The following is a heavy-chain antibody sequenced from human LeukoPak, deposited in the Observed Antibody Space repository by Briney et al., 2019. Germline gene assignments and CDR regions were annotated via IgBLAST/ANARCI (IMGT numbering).Heavy chain of an antibody. CDR2: IYYSGST. V-gene: IGHV4-59*08. Sequence: SETLSLTCTVSGGSISSYYWSWIRQPPGKGLEWIGYIYYSGSTNYNPSLKSQVTISVDTSKNQFSLKLSSVTAADTAIYYCARRSVNELAFDIWGQGTMVTVSS. D-gene: IGHD2-15*01. J-gene: IGHJ3*02. CDR1: GGSISSYY. CDR3: ARRSVNELAFDI.